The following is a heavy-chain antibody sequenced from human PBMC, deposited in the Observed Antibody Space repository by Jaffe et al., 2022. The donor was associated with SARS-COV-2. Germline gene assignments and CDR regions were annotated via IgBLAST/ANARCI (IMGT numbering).Heavy chain of an antibody. CDR2: ISWNSGSI. CDR1: GFTFDDYA. J-gene: IGHJ6*02. V-gene: IGHV3-9*01. CDR3: AKDGGCSGGSCPGQYYYYGMDV. D-gene: IGHD2-15*01. Sequence: EVQLVESGGGLVQPGRSLRLSCAASGFTFDDYAMHWVRQAPGKGLEWVSGISWNSGSIGYADSVKGRFTISRDNAKNSLYLQMNSLRAEDTALYYCAKDGGCSGGSCPGQYYYYGMDVWGQGTTVTVSS.